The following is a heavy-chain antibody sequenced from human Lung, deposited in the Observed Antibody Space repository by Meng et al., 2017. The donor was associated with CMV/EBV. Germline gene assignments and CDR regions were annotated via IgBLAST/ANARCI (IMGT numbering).Heavy chain of an antibody. CDR3: TTDGGTTVND. Sequence: GEXXRISCAASGFTLSNAWMRWVRQAPGKGLEWVGRTKSETDSGTTDYAEPVKGRFTISRDDSKNTLYLKMNSLKTEDTAVYYCTTDGGTTVNDSGQGTLVTVSS. V-gene: IGHV3-15*01. CDR2: TKSETDSGTT. CDR1: GFTLSNAW. J-gene: IGHJ4*02. D-gene: IGHD4-11*01.